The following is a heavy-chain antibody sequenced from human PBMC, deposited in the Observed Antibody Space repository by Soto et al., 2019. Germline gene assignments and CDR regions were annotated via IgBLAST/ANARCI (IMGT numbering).Heavy chain of an antibody. CDR1: GFSLTTSGDA. Sequence: TLTCTFSGFSLTTSGDAVGWIRQPPGKALEWLALIYWDDDKRSSHSLKSRLTITKDTSKNQVVLTMTNMDPVDTATYYCAHIPGSGQLLYSYYYYMDVWGKGTTVTVSS. V-gene: IGHV2-5*02. CDR3: AHIPGSGQLLYSYYYYMDV. J-gene: IGHJ6*03. CDR2: IYWDDDK. D-gene: IGHD3-10*01.